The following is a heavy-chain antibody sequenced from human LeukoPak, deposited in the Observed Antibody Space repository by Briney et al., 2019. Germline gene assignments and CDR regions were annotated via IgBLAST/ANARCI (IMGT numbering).Heavy chain of an antibody. D-gene: IGHD1-14*01. CDR2: INPSGGST. Sequence: ASVKVSCKASGYTFTSYYMHWVRQAPGQGLERMGIINPSGGSTSYAQKFQGRVTMTRDVSTSTAYMELRSLRSDDTAVYYCARDFHRVISYGFDPWGQGTLVTVSS. J-gene: IGHJ5*02. CDR1: GYTFTSYY. CDR3: ARDFHRVISYGFDP. V-gene: IGHV1-46*01.